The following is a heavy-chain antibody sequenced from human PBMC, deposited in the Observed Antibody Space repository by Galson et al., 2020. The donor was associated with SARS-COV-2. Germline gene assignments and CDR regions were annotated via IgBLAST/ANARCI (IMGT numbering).Heavy chain of an antibody. V-gene: IGHV4-34*01. CDR3: ARGDVYCSGGSCYYYYGMDV. CDR1: GGSFRGYS. J-gene: IGHJ6*02. Sequence: SKTLSITCAVFGGSFRGYSWSWIRQPPGKGLEWIGEINHSGSINYNPSLKSRVTISVDTSKNQFSLKLSSVTAADTAVYYCARGDVYCSGGSCYYYYGMDVWGQGTTVTVSS. CDR2: INHSGSI. D-gene: IGHD2-15*01.